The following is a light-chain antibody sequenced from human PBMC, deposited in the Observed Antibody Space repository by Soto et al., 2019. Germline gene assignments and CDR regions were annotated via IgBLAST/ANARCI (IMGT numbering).Light chain of an antibody. CDR2: EVS. V-gene: IGLV2-14*01. J-gene: IGLJ1*01. CDR1: SSDVGGYNF. Sequence: QSVLTQPASVSGSPGQSITISCTGTSSDVGGYNFVSWYQQHPGRAPKLLIYEVSRRPSGVSNRFSGSKSGDTASLTISGLQAEDEADYYCYSYRGYYTRVFXTGTKLTVL. CDR3: YSYRGYYTRV.